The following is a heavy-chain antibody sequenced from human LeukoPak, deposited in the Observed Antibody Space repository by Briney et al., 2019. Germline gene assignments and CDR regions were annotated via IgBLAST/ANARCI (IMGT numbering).Heavy chain of an antibody. Sequence: SETLSLTCAVYGGSFSGYYWSWIRQPPGKGLEWIGEINHSGSTNYNPSLKSRVTISVDTSKNQFSLKLSSVTAADTAVYYCARGGNILRIAAAGQIDYWGQGTLVTVSS. CDR2: INHSGST. D-gene: IGHD6-13*01. CDR3: ARGGNILRIAAAGQIDY. J-gene: IGHJ4*02. CDR1: GGSFSGYY. V-gene: IGHV4-34*01.